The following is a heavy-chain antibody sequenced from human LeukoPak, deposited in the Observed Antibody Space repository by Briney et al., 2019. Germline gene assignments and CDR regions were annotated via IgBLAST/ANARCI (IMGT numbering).Heavy chain of an antibody. CDR3: ARSDCSSTSCRQAWFDP. CDR2: IYYNGNT. D-gene: IGHD2-2*01. CDR1: GGSISSGGYY. V-gene: IGHV4-31*01. Sequence: SETLSLTCTVSGGSISSGGYYWSWIRQHPGKGLEWIGSIYYNGNTYYNPPLKSQVTVSVDTSRTQFSLRLSSVTAADTAVYYCARSDCSSTSCRQAWFDPWGQGTLVTVSS. J-gene: IGHJ5*02.